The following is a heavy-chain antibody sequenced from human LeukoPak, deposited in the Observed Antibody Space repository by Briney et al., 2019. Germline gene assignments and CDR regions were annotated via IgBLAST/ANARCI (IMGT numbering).Heavy chain of an antibody. CDR2: ISWNSGSI. CDR3: ARDVDYGPDY. V-gene: IGHV3-9*01. D-gene: IGHD4-17*01. Sequence: PGGSLRLSCAASGFTFDDYAMHWVRQAPGKGLEWVSGISWNSGSIGYADSVKGRFTISRDNAKNSLYLQMNSLRAEDTAVYYCARDVDYGPDYWGQGTLVTVSS. CDR1: GFTFDDYA. J-gene: IGHJ4*02.